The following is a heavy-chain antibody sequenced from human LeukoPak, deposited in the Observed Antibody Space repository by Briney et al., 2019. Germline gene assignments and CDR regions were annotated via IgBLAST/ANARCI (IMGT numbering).Heavy chain of an antibody. CDR3: ARDYDYGDYPGY. CDR1: GFTFSNYW. CDR2: INWNGGRT. V-gene: IGHV3-20*04. D-gene: IGHD4-17*01. J-gene: IGHJ4*02. Sequence: PGGSLRLSCAASGFTFSNYWMHWVRQVPGKGLEWVSGINWNGGRTGYADSVKGRFTISRDNAKNSLYLQMNSLRAEDTALYYCARDYDYGDYPGYWGQGTLVTVSS.